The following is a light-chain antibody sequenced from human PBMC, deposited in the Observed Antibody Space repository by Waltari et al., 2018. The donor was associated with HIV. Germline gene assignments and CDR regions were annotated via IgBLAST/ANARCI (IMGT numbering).Light chain of an antibody. CDR3: SSYTSSSTRV. J-gene: IGLJ1*01. CDR2: DVS. V-gene: IGLV2-14*01. Sequence: QSALTQPASVSGSPGQSIPISCPGTSSDVGDYNYVPWYQQHPGKAPKLIIYDVSNRPSGVSNRFSGSKSGKTASLTISGLQTEDEADYYCSSYTSSSTRVFGTGTKVTVL. CDR1: SSDVGDYNY.